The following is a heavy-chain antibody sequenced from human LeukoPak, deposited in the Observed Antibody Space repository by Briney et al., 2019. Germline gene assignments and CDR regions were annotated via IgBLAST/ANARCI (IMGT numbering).Heavy chain of an antibody. CDR3: ARGPGYEGYNNYLFDY. CDR2: INHSGST. D-gene: IGHD4-11*01. Sequence: SETLSLTCAVYGGSFSGYYWSWIRQPPGKGLEWIGEINHSGSTNYNPSLKSRVTISVDTSKNQFSLKLSPVTAADTAVYYCARGPGYEGYNNYLFDYWGQGTLVTVSS. CDR1: GGSFSGYY. J-gene: IGHJ4*02. V-gene: IGHV4-34*01.